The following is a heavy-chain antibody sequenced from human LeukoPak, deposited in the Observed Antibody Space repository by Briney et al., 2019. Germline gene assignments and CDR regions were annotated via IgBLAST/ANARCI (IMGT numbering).Heavy chain of an antibody. CDR1: GYTFTGYY. CDR3: AREGSIAATGDFDY. V-gene: IGHV1-2*02. CDR2: INPNSGGT. J-gene: IGHJ4*02. D-gene: IGHD6-13*01. Sequence: ASVKVSCKASGYTFTGYYMHWVRQAPGQGLEWMGWINPNSGGTNYAQKFQGRVTMTRDTSISTAYMELSRLRSDDTAVYYCAREGSIAATGDFDYWGQGTLVTVSS.